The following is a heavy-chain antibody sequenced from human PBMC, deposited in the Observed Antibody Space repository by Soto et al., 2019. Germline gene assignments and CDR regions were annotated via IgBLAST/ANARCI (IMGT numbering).Heavy chain of an antibody. CDR2: ISSSSSYI. Sequence: GGSLRLSCAASGFTFSSYSMNWVRQAPGKGLEWVSSISSSSSYIYYADSVKGRFTISRDNAKNSLYLQMNSLRAEDTAVYYCARDRDNWNYENYYMDVWGKGTTVTVSS. CDR3: ARDRDNWNYENYYMDV. V-gene: IGHV3-21*01. J-gene: IGHJ6*03. D-gene: IGHD1-7*01. CDR1: GFTFSSYS.